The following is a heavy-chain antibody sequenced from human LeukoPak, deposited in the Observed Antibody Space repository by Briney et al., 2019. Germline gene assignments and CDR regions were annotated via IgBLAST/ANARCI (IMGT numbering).Heavy chain of an antibody. CDR3: ARDLVERGGVGYFDY. Sequence: SVKVSCKASGGTFSSYAISWVRQAPGQGLEWMGGIIPIFGTANYAQKFQGRVTITADESTSTAYMELSSLRSEDTAVYYCARDLVERGGVGYFDYRGQGTLVTVSS. V-gene: IGHV1-69*01. J-gene: IGHJ4*02. D-gene: IGHD5-24*01. CDR1: GGTFSSYA. CDR2: IIPIFGTA.